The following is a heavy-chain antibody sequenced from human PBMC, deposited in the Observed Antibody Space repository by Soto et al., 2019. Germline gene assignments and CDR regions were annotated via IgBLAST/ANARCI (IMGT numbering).Heavy chain of an antibody. Sequence: SETLSLTCAVYGGSFSGYYWSWIRQPPGKGLEWIGEINHSGSTNYNPSLKSRVTISVDTSKNQFSLKLSSVTAADTAVYYCASRRGYSYGADAFDIWGQGTMVTVSS. J-gene: IGHJ3*02. CDR1: GGSFSGYY. CDR3: ASRRGYSYGADAFDI. CDR2: INHSGST. V-gene: IGHV4-34*01. D-gene: IGHD5-18*01.